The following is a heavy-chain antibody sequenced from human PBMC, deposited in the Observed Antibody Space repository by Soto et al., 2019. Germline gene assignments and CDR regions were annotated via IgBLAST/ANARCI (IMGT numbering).Heavy chain of an antibody. CDR2: IYQSGSA. CDR1: GGSINSGGYY. Sequence: PSETLSLTCTVSGGSINSGGYYWTWIRQHPGKGLEWIGHIYQSGSAYYNPSLKSRVTMSVDTSKNQFSLKLTSVTAADTAVYYCARTARATVTMGGYYYYDMDVWGQGTTVTVSS. D-gene: IGHD4-17*01. CDR3: ARTARATVTMGGYYYYDMDV. V-gene: IGHV4-31*03. J-gene: IGHJ6*02.